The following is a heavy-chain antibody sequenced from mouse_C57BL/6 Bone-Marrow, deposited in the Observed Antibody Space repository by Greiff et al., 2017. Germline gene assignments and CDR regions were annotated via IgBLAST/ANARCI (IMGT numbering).Heavy chain of an antibody. V-gene: IGHV1-53*01. CDR1: GYTFTSYW. CDR3: ARTAPYYGSGVWYFDV. J-gene: IGHJ1*03. Sequence: QVQLQQPGTELVKPGASVKLSCKASGYTFTSYWMHWVKQRPGQGLEWIGNINPSNGGTNYNEKFKSKATLTVDKSSSTAYMQLSSLTSEDSAVYYCARTAPYYGSGVWYFDVWGTGTTVTVSS. CDR2: INPSNGGT. D-gene: IGHD1-1*01.